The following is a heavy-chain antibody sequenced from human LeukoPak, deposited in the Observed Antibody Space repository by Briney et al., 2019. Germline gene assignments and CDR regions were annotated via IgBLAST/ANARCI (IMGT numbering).Heavy chain of an antibody. Sequence: PSETLSLTCTVSSGSISTSNYYWGWVRQPPGKALEWIGNIFYSGSTYYSPSLKSRVTISLDTSRNQFSLKLSSVTAADTAVYYCARDMSDYWGQGTLVTVSS. CDR2: IFYSGST. CDR3: ARDMSDY. D-gene: IGHD3-10*02. V-gene: IGHV4-39*07. J-gene: IGHJ4*02. CDR1: SGSISTSNYY.